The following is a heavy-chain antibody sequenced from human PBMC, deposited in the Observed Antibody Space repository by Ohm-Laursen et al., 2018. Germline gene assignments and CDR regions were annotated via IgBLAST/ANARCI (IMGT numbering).Heavy chain of an antibody. CDR2: VSTSGKII. D-gene: IGHD2-2*02. J-gene: IGHJ6*02. CDR1: GFTFSTYT. CDR3: ARRIPLYGMDV. Sequence: SLRLSCTASGFTFSTYTMNWVRQAPGEGLEWISYVSTSGKIIHYADSVKGRFTISRDNARNSLFLQMNSLRADDTAIYYCARRIPLYGMDVWGQGTTVTVSS. V-gene: IGHV3-48*01.